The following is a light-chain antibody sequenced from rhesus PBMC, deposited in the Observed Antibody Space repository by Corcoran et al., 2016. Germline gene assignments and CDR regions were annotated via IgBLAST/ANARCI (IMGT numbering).Light chain of an antibody. J-gene: IGKJ4*01. CDR3: QQYNSLLT. CDR1: QGVSSY. Sequence: DIQMTQSPSSLSASVGDRVTITCRASQGVSSYLNWYQPEPGKAPKLLIYYAHRLESGVPSRFSGSGSGTEFTLTISSLQPEDVATYYCQQYNSLLTFGGGTKVELK. V-gene: IGKV1-32*01. CDR2: YAH.